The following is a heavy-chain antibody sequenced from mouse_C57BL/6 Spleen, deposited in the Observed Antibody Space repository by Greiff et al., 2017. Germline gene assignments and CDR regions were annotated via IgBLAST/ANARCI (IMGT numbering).Heavy chain of an antibody. Sequence: EVKLVESGGGLVKPGGSLKLSCAASGFTFSDYGMHWVRQAPEKGLEWVAYISSGSSTIYYAATVKGRFPISRDNAKHTLFLKMTSLRSEDTATYYSAKDGSSRYYAMDYWGQGTSVTVSS. J-gene: IGHJ4*01. D-gene: IGHD1-1*01. CDR3: AKDGSSRYYAMDY. V-gene: IGHV5-17*01. CDR1: GFTFSDYG. CDR2: ISSGSSTI.